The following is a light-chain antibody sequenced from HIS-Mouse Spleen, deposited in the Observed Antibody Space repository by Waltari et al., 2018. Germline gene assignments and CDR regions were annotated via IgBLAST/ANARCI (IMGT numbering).Light chain of an antibody. CDR3: CSYAGSSTVV. CDR1: SSEVGSYNL. J-gene: IGLJ2*01. V-gene: IGLV2-23*01. Sequence: QSALTQPACVSGSPGQSITISCAGSSSEVGSYNLFSWYQQHPGTAPKRMIYEGSKRPSGVSNRFSGSKSGNTASLTISGLQAEDEADYYCCSYAGSSTVVFGGGTKLTVL. CDR2: EGS.